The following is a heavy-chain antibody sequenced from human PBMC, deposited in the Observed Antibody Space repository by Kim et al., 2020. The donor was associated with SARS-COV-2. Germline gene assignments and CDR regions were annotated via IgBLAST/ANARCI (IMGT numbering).Heavy chain of an antibody. Sequence: YYNPSLKSRLTISVDMSKTQFSLKLRSVTAADTAVYYCARESSRGNYFDYWGQGTLVTVSS. V-gene: IGHV4-31*02. CDR3: ARESSRGNYFDY. J-gene: IGHJ4*02.